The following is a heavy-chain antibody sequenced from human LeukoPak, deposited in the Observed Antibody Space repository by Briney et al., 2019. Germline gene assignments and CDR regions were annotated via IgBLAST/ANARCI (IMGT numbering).Heavy chain of an antibody. D-gene: IGHD5-12*01. J-gene: IGHJ4*02. CDR2: ISAYNGNT. V-gene: IGHV1-18*01. CDR3: ARGSPSGYDYQPFDY. Sequence: ASVKVSCKASGYTFTSYGISWVRQAPGQGLEWMGWISAYNGNTNYAQKLQGRVTMTTDTSTSTAYKELRSLRSDDTAVYYCARGSPSGYDYQPFDYWGQGTLVTVSS. CDR1: GYTFTSYG.